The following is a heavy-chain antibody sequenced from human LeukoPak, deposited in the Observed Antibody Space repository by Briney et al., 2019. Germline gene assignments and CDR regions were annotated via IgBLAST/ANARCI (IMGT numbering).Heavy chain of an antibody. Sequence: KPGGSLRLSCAASRFTFSSYSMNWVRQAPGKGLEWVSSISSSSSYIYYADSVKGRFTISRDNAKNSLYLQMNSLRAEDTAVYYCARDGAAAGTVTDYWGQGTLVTVSS. V-gene: IGHV3-21*01. J-gene: IGHJ4*02. D-gene: IGHD6-13*01. CDR2: ISSSSSYI. CDR3: ARDGAAAGTVTDY. CDR1: RFTFSSYS.